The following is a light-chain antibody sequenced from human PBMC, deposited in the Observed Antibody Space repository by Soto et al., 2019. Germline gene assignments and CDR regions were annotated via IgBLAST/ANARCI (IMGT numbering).Light chain of an antibody. CDR1: QDISNH. V-gene: IGKV1-16*02. CDR3: QQYNSYPIT. CDR2: APS. J-gene: IGKJ5*01. Sequence: DIQLTQSPSSLSASVGDTVTITCRASQDISNHLAWFQQIPGKAPKSLIYAPSTLQSGVPSKFSGSGSWTDFTLTISSLQPEDFATYYCQQYNSYPITFGQGTRLEIK.